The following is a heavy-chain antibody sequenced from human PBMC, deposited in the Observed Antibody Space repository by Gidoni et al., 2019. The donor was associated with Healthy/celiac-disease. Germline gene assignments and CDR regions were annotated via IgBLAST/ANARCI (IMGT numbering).Heavy chain of an antibody. J-gene: IGHJ6*02. D-gene: IGHD3-22*01. Sequence: QVQLPASCPGLVKPSAPLSLTCTLSGGSISSYYWSWIRQPPGKGLEWIGYIYYSGSTNYNPSLKSRVTISVDTSKNQFSLKLSSVTAADTAVYYCARGGYYDSPMDVWGQGTTVTVSS. CDR3: ARGGYYDSPMDV. CDR2: IYYSGST. V-gene: IGHV4-59*01. CDR1: GGSISSYY.